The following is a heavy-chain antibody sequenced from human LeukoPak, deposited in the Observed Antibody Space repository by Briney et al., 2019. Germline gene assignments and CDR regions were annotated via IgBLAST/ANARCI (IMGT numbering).Heavy chain of an antibody. D-gene: IGHD3-22*01. CDR1: GYSISSGYY. CDR2: IYHSGST. CDR3: ARDLDYYDSSGYYYNSALDI. Sequence: SETLSLTCTVSGYSISSGYYWGWIRQPPGKGLEWIGSIYHSGSTYYNPSLKSRVTISVDTSKNQFSLKLSSVTAADTAVYYCARDLDYYDSSGYYYNSALDIWGQGTMVTVSS. J-gene: IGHJ3*02. V-gene: IGHV4-38-2*02.